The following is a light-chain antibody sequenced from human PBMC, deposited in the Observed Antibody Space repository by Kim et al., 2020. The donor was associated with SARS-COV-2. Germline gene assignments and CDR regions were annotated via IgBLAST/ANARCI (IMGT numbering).Light chain of an antibody. Sequence: GQRVTVSWSGRSSNIGAGFDVHWYQHLPGTAPKLLIYGNCNRPSGVPDRFSGSKSGTSVSLAITGLRADDEADYYCQSYDSRLSVVFGGGTQLTVL. CDR2: GNC. V-gene: IGLV1-40*01. CDR1: SSNIGAGFD. CDR3: QSYDSRLSVV. J-gene: IGLJ2*01.